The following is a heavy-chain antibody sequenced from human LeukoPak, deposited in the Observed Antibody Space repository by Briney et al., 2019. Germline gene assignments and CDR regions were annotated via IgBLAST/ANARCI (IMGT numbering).Heavy chain of an antibody. CDR3: AREEMVKWTGGMDV. CDR1: GFTFDDYA. CDR2: ISWNSGSI. Sequence: SLLLSCAASGFTFDDYAMHWGRQAPGKGLEGVSGISWNSGSIGYAASVKGRFTISRDNAKNSLYLQMNSLRAEDTAVYYCAREEMVKWTGGMDVWGQGTTVTVSS. V-gene: IGHV3-9*01. J-gene: IGHJ6*02. D-gene: IGHD5-24*01.